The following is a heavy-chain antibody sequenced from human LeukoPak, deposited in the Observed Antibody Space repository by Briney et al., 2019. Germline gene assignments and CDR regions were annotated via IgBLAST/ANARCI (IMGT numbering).Heavy chain of an antibody. V-gene: IGHV3-23*01. D-gene: IGHD3-3*01. J-gene: IGHJ4*02. CDR3: ARGGRLRFLEWLKKVYDY. CDR2: ISGSGGST. CDR1: GFTFSSYA. Sequence: GGSLRLSCAASGFTFSSYAMSWVRQAPEKGLEWVSAISGSGGSTYYADSVKGRFTISRDNSKNTLYLQMNSLRAEDTAVYYCARGGRLRFLEWLKKVYDYWGQGTLVTVSS.